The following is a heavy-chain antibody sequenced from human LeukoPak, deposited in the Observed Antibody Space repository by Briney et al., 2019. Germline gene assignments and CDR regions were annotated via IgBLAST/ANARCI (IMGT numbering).Heavy chain of an antibody. CDR3: ARGISSSSCCHFDY. CDR1: GFTVSSNY. CDR2: IYSVGST. D-gene: IGHD2-2*01. Sequence: GGSLRLSCAASGFTVSSNYLTWVRQAPGKGLEWVSVIYSVGSTYSADSVKGRFTISRDNSKNTLYLQMNSLRAEDTAVYFCARGISSSSCCHFDYWGQGTLVTVSS. V-gene: IGHV3-66*02. J-gene: IGHJ4*02.